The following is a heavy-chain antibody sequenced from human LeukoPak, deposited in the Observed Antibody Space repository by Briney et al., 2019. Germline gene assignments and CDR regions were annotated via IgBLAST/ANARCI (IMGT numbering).Heavy chain of an antibody. Sequence: SETLSLTCTVSGGSISSYYWSWIRQPPGKGLEWSGYIYYSGSTNYNPSLKSRVTISVDTSKNQFSLKLSSVTAADTAVYYCARVTSYYDSSGYQFYFDYWGQGTLVTVSS. J-gene: IGHJ4*02. CDR1: GGSISSYY. CDR3: ARVTSYYDSSGYQFYFDY. D-gene: IGHD3-22*01. V-gene: IGHV4-59*01. CDR2: IYYSGST.